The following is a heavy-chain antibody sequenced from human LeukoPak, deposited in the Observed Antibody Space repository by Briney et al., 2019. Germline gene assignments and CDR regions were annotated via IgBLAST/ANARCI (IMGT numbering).Heavy chain of an antibody. Sequence: ASVKVSCKASGYTFTSYGISWVRQAPGQGLEWMGWLSAYNGNTKYAQKLQGRVTMTTDTSTSTAYKELRSMRSDDTAVYYCARIPYYPGPKDDWGQGTLVTVSS. V-gene: IGHV1-18*01. CDR1: GYTFTSYG. J-gene: IGHJ4*02. CDR3: ARIPYYPGPKDD. D-gene: IGHD3-16*01. CDR2: LSAYNGNT.